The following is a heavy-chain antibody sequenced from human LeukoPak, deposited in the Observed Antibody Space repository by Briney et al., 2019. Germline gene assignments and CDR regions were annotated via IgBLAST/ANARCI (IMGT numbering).Heavy chain of an antibody. J-gene: IGHJ4*02. V-gene: IGHV3-53*05. CDR3: VKEADSGSYRTSDY. D-gene: IGHD6-19*01. CDR2: IHDDGTK. CDR1: GFTIRSNY. Sequence: GGSLRLSCAASGFTIRSNYMSWVRQAPGKWLEGVSIIHDDGTKYYADSIKGRFTISRDNSNNRLSLQMNSLRAEDTGVYYCVKEADSGSYRTSDYWGQGTPVTVSS.